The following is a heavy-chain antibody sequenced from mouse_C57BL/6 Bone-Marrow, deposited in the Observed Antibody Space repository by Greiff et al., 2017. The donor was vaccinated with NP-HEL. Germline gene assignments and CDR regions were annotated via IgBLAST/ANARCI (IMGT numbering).Heavy chain of an antibody. CDR3: ARCRVLDWGGWFAY. CDR2: IYPGDGDT. Sequence: QVQLQQSGAELVKPGASVKISCKASGYAFSSYWMNWVKQRPGKGLEWIGQIYPGDGDTNYNGKFKGKATLTADKSSSTAYMQLSSLTSEDSAVYFCARCRVLDWGGWFAYWGQGTLVTVSA. J-gene: IGHJ3*01. CDR1: GYAFSSYW. D-gene: IGHD4-1*01. V-gene: IGHV1-80*01.